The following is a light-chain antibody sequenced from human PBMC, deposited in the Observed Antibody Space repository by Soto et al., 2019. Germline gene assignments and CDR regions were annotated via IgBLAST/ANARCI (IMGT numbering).Light chain of an antibody. CDR2: DAS. V-gene: IGKV3-11*01. CDR3: QQRSNWPLT. Sequence: VMTQTPLSLSVAPGQPASISFKASQSLLHITGETFLFWYQQKPGQAPNLLIYDASNRATGIPARFSGSGSGTDFTLTISSLEPEDFAVYYCQQRSNWPLTFGQGTRLEIK. CDR1: QSLLHITGET. J-gene: IGKJ5*01.